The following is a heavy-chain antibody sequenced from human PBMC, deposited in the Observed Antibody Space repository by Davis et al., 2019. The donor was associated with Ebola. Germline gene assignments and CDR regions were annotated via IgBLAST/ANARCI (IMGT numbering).Heavy chain of an antibody. J-gene: IGHJ4*02. CDR2: IYDSGETF. Sequence: PGGSLRLSCEASGFTLTGYTISWVRQAPGKGLEWVSGIYDSGETFYYTDSVKGRFTVSRGNSTNTLFLQMNCLRVDDTAIYYCARWRIRHEYIDDWGQGIQVTVSS. D-gene: IGHD2/OR15-2a*01. CDR3: ARWRIRHEYIDD. V-gene: IGHV3-23*05. CDR1: GFTLTGYT.